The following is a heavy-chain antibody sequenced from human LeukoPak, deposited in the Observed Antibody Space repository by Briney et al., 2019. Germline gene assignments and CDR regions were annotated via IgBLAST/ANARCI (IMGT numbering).Heavy chain of an antibody. V-gene: IGHV3-11*04. CDR1: GFTFSDYY. CDR3: ARGEIQLWLLGGQFDY. CDR2: ISSSGSTI. J-gene: IGHJ4*02. D-gene: IGHD5-18*01. Sequence: GGSLRLSCAASGFTFSDYYMSWIRQAPGKGLEWVSYISSSGSTIYYADSVKGRSTISRDNAKNSLYLQMNSLRAEDTAVYYCARGEIQLWLLGGQFDYWGQGTLVTVSS.